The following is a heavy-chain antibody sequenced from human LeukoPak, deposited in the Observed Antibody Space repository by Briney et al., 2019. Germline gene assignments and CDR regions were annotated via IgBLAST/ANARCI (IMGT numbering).Heavy chain of an antibody. V-gene: IGHV4-39*01. CDR2: IYYSGST. Sequence: SETLSLTCTVSGGSISSSSYYWGWIRQPPGKGLEWIGSIYYSGSTYYNPSLKSRVTISVDTSKNQFSLKLSSVTAADTAVYYCARAGGLDNFDYWGHGTLVTVSS. CDR3: ARAGGLDNFDY. D-gene: IGHD6-19*01. J-gene: IGHJ4*01. CDR1: GGSISSSSYY.